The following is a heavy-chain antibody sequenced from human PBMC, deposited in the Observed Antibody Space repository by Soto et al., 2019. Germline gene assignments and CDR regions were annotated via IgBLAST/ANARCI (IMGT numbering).Heavy chain of an antibody. V-gene: IGHV4-34*01. CDR3: ARARPLIAAAGNGVDY. Sequence: PSETLSLTCAVYGGSLSGYYWSWIRQPPGKGLEWIGEINHSGSTNYNPSLKSRVTISVDTSKNQFSLKLSSVTAADTAVYYCARARPLIAAAGNGVDYWGQGTLVTVSS. J-gene: IGHJ4*02. CDR2: INHSGST. CDR1: GGSLSGYY. D-gene: IGHD6-13*01.